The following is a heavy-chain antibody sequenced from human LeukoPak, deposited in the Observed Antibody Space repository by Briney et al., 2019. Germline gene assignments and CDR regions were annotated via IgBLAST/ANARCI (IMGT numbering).Heavy chain of an antibody. Sequence: PGGSLRLSCAASGFTFSSYAMGWVRQAPGKGLEWVSCISSSSSYIYYADSVKGRFTISRDNAKNSLYLQMNSLRAEDTAVYYCARAHNWKYGSFDFWGQGTLVTVSS. CDR1: GFTFSSYA. V-gene: IGHV3-21*01. D-gene: IGHD1-7*01. J-gene: IGHJ4*02. CDR2: ISSSSSYI. CDR3: ARAHNWKYGSFDF.